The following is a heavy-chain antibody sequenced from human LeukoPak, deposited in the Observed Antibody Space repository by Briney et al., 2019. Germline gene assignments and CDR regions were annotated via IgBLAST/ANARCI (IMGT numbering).Heavy chain of an antibody. J-gene: IGHJ6*02. D-gene: IGHD5-18*01. Sequence: GGSLRLSCAVSASGIAFSRCWMHWVRQAPGKGLVWVSPINSDGSSTRYADSVKGRCTISRENAKNTLYPQKNSLRAEDTAVYYCGREDRLGYNYAYGMDVWGQGTTVTVSS. CDR2: INSDGSST. CDR3: GREDRLGYNYAYGMDV. CDR1: GIAFSRCW. V-gene: IGHV3-74*01.